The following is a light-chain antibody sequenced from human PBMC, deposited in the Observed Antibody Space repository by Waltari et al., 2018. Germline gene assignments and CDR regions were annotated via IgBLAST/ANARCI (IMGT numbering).Light chain of an antibody. CDR2: EVP. CDR3: FSYAGSSTFK. CDR1: SSDVGSYNF. J-gene: IGLJ2*01. Sequence: QSALTQPASVSGSPGQSITIPCTGTSSDVGSYNFVSWYQHHPGKAPKLTIYEVPKRPLGVSDRFSGSKSDNTASLTISGLQAEDEADYYCFSYAGSSTFKFGGGTMLTVL. V-gene: IGLV2-23*02.